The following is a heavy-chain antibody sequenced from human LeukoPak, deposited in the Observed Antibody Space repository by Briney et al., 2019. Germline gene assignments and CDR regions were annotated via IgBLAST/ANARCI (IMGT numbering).Heavy chain of an antibody. CDR2: IKSDGSTT. CDR1: GFTFSSYW. V-gene: IGHV3-74*01. CDR3: ARRGYYDNSGHPYYYYMDV. J-gene: IGHJ6*03. D-gene: IGHD3-22*01. Sequence: GGSLRLSCAASGFTFSSYWMHWVRQVPGKGLVWVSRIKSDGSTTTYADSVKGRFTISRDNAKSTLYLQMNSLRAEDTAVYYCARRGYYDNSGHPYYYYMDVWGKGTTVTVSS.